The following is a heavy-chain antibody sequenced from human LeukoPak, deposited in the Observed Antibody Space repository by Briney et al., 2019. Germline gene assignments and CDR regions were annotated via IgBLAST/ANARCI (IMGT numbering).Heavy chain of an antibody. J-gene: IGHJ4*02. CDR1: GFTVSSNY. D-gene: IGHD4-17*01. Sequence: GGSLRLSCAASGFTVSSNYMSWVRQAPGKGLEWVSVIYSGGSTYYADSVKGRFTISSDNSKNTLYLQMNSLRAEDTAVYYCARDRVDMTTVMVYWGQGTLVTVSS. CDR2: IYSGGST. CDR3: ARDRVDMTTVMVY. V-gene: IGHV3-53*01.